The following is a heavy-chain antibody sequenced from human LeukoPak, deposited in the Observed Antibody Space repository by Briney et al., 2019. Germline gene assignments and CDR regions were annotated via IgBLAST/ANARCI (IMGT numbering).Heavy chain of an antibody. CDR1: GYTFTTYY. V-gene: IGHV1-46*01. CDR3: ARNVNSGFDI. J-gene: IGHJ3*02. D-gene: IGHD2/OR15-2a*01. CDR2: INPSGGST. Sequence: GASVKVSCKASGYTFTTYYIHWVRQAPGQGLEWMGMINPSGGSTSYAQKSQGRVTMTSDTSTSTVYMDLGSLKSEDTAVYYCARNVNSGFDIWGQGTMVSVSS.